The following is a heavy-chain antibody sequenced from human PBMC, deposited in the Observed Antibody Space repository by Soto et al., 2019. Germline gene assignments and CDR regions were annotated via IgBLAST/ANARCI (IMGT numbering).Heavy chain of an antibody. V-gene: IGHV4-4*07. CDR3: ARDQAIFGPDYYYYYGMDV. CDR2: IYTSGST. D-gene: IGHD3-3*01. CDR1: GGSISSYY. Sequence: SETLSLTCTVSGGSISSYYWSWIRQPAGKGLEWIGRIYTSGSTNYNTSLKSRVTMSVDTSKNQFSLKLSSVTAADTAVYYCARDQAIFGPDYYYYYGMDVWGQGTTVTVSS. J-gene: IGHJ6*02.